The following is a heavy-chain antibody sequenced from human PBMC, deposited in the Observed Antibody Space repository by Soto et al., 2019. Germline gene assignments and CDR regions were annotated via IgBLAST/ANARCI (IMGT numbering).Heavy chain of an antibody. J-gene: IGHJ5*02. Sequence: GASVKVSCKASGGTFSSFGISWVRQAPGEGLEWMGGIIPIFGTVNYAQKFQGRVTITADTTSIAYMELDSLRSEDTAVYYCARTFTSPPRYYYDSSGLDLWGQGALVTVSS. D-gene: IGHD3-22*01. CDR2: IIPIFGTV. CDR1: GGTFSSFG. CDR3: ARTFTSPPRYYYDSSGLDL. V-gene: IGHV1-69*06.